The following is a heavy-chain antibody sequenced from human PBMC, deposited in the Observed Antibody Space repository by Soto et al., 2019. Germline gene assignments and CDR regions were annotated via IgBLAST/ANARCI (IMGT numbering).Heavy chain of an antibody. CDR1: GGSISSYC. V-gene: IGHV4-59*01. J-gene: IGHJ6*02. CDR3: ARYPLLINPDTYYYYGMDV. D-gene: IGHD1-26*01. CDR2: IFYSGST. Sequence: SETLSPTCPFSGGSISSYCWSWVRPPQGEGLGWIGYIFYSGSTNYNPTLKSRVTISVDTSKNQFSLKLSSVTAADTAVYYCARYPLLINPDTYYYYGMDVWGQGTTVTVSS.